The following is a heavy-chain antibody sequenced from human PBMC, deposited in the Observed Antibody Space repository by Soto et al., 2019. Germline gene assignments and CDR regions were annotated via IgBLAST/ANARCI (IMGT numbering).Heavy chain of an antibody. CDR1: GYSFTSYW. CDR2: IYPGDSDT. Sequence: GESLKISCKGSGYSFTSYWIGWVRQMPGKGLEWMGIIYPGDSDTRYSPSFQGQVTISADKSISTAYQQWSSLTDSDTAIYYCARIGADGKYYYGVDVWGQVNTVTVSS. V-gene: IGHV5-51*01. D-gene: IGHD6-13*01. J-gene: IGHJ6*02. CDR3: ARIGADGKYYYGVDV.